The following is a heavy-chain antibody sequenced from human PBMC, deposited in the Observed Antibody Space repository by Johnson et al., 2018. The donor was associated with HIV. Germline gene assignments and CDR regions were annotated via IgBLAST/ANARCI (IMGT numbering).Heavy chain of an antibody. CDR1: GFTFSSYW. CDR2: IKQDGSEE. V-gene: IGHV3-7*04. J-gene: IGHJ3*02. D-gene: IGHD4-17*01. Sequence: VQLVESGGGLVQPGGSLRLSCAASGFTFSSYWMSWVRQAPGKGLEWVANIKQDGSEEYYVDSVKGRFTISRDNAKNSVYVQMNRLRADDTAVYYCARCVLITAQSVTYAFDIWGQGTMVTVSS. CDR3: ARCVLITAQSVTYAFDI.